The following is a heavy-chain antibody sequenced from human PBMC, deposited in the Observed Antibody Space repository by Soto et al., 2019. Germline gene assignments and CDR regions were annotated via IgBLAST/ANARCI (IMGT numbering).Heavy chain of an antibody. V-gene: IGHV3-23*01. CDR3: AAGMLSGWFVFDY. J-gene: IGHJ4*02. Sequence: PGGSLRLSCAASGLTFSAYAMNWVRQAPGKGLEWVSTVNPSGGATFYSDSVKGRFTISRDNSKNTLYLQVSSLRAEDTAVYYCAAGMLSGWFVFDYWGQGTLVTVSS. D-gene: IGHD6-19*01. CDR2: VNPSGGAT. CDR1: GLTFSAYA.